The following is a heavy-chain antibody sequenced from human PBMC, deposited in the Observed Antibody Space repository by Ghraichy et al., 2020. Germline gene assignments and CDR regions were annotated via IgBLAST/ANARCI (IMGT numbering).Heavy chain of an antibody. J-gene: IGHJ4*02. Sequence: LSLTCAASGFSFSSYAMNWVRQAPGKGLEWVASISSSSGAIYYADSVRGRFTISRDNAKNTMFLQMNSLRGDDTAIYYCARADWDSGDSLGYWGLGTLVTVSS. CDR3: ARADWDSGDSLGY. CDR1: GFSFSSYA. V-gene: IGHV3-21*01. CDR2: ISSSSGAI. D-gene: IGHD4-17*01.